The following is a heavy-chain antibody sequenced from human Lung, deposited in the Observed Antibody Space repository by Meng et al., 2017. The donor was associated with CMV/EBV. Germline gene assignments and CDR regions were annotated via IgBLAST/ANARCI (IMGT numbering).Heavy chain of an antibody. V-gene: IGHV3-23*01. D-gene: IGHD6-6*01. CDR1: GFTFSSFD. CDR2: VSDTHGDT. J-gene: IGHJ4*02. CDR3: ARLAARGY. Sequence: GGXXRLSCAASGFTFSSFDMSWVRQAPGKGLEWVSTVSDTHGDTYYADSVKGRFTISRDNSKSTLYLQMNSLRADDTARYYCARLAARGYWGQGTLVTVSS.